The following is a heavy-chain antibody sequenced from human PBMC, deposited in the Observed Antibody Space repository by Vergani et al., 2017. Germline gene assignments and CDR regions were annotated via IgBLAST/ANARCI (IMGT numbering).Heavy chain of an antibody. CDR3: AKDAPGDQLLSS. CDR2: ISWNSGSI. D-gene: IGHD2-2*01. Sequence: EVQLVESGGGLVQPGRSLRLSCAASGFTFDDYAMHWVRQAPGKGLEWVSGISWNSGSIGYADSVKGRFTISRDNAKNSLYLQMNSLRAEDTALYYCAKDAPGDQLLSSWGQGTLVTVSS. CDR1: GFTFDDYA. J-gene: IGHJ4*02. V-gene: IGHV3-9*01.